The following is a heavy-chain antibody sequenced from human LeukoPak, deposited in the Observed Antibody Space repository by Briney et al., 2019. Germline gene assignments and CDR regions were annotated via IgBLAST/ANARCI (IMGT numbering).Heavy chain of an antibody. D-gene: IGHD3-10*01. J-gene: IGHJ4*02. V-gene: IGHV4-38-2*02. Sequence: SETLSLTCTVSGYSISSGYYWGWIRQPPGRGLEWIGSIYHSGSTYYNPSLKSRVTISVDTSKNQFSLKLSSVTAADTAVYYCADHYYGSGSYPGDPFDYWGQGTLVTVSS. CDR3: ADHYYGSGSYPGDPFDY. CDR2: IYHSGST. CDR1: GYSISSGYY.